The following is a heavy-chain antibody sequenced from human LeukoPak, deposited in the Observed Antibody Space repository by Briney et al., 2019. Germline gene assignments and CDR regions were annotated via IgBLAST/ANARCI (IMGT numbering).Heavy chain of an antibody. D-gene: IGHD3-9*01. CDR3: ARFAMTGKFLDP. V-gene: IGHV4-61*08. CDR2: RHHSGSA. Sequence: SETLSLTCTVSGASVTSGGYYWSWIRQPPGQGLEWIGYRHHSGSAIYNPSLKSRLTISLDTSKNQLSLNLISVTAADTAVYYCARFAMTGKFLDPWGQGTLVTVSS. CDR1: GASVTSGGYY. J-gene: IGHJ5*02.